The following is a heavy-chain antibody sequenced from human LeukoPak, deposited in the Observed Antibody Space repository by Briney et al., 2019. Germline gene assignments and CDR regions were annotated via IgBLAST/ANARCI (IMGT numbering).Heavy chain of an antibody. J-gene: IGHJ3*02. CDR3: ARELGRTGAFDI. V-gene: IGHV3-64*01. CDR1: GFTFSTYV. Sequence: PGGSLRLSCAASGFTFSTYVMHWVRQAPEKGLEYVSSITSNGGTTFYASSVKGRFTISRDNSKNTLHLQMGSLRAEDMAVYYCARELGRTGAFDIWGQGTMVTVSS. D-gene: IGHD3/OR15-3a*01. CDR2: ITSNGGTT.